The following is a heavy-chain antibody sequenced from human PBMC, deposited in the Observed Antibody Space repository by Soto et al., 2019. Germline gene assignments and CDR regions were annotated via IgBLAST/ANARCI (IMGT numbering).Heavy chain of an antibody. J-gene: IGHJ4*02. CDR1: GSSIIGYY. CDR2: IYHSGST. CDR3: ATEVLAAAGRARFDY. Sequence: SETLSLTCTFSGSSIIGYYWSWIRQPPGKGLEWIGYIYHSGSTYYNPSLKSRVTISVDRSKNQFSLKLSSVTAADTAVYYCATEVLAAAGRARFDYWGQGTLVTVSS. V-gene: IGHV4-30-2*01. D-gene: IGHD6-13*01.